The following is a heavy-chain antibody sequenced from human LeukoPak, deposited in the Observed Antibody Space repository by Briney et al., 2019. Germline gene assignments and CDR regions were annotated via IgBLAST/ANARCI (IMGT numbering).Heavy chain of an antibody. Sequence: SETLSLTCAVYGGSFSGYYWSWIRQPPGKGLEWIGEINHSGSTNYNPSLKSRVTISVDTSKNQFSLKLRSVTAADTAVYYCARGNLGLRYFDWFDPWGQGTLVTVSS. CDR2: INHSGST. V-gene: IGHV4-34*01. D-gene: IGHD3-9*01. CDR3: ARGNLGLRYFDWFDP. CDR1: GGSFSGYY. J-gene: IGHJ5*02.